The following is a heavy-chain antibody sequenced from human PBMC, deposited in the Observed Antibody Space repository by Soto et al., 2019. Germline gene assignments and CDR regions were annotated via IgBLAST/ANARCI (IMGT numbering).Heavy chain of an antibody. CDR2: INHSGST. Sequence: SVTLSLTCAVYGGSFSGYYWSWIRQPPGKGLEWIGEINHSGSTNYNPSLKSRVTISVDTSKNQFSLKLSSVTAADTAVYYCARGLGPIIDYWGQGTLVTVSS. CDR3: ARGLGPIIDY. D-gene: IGHD5-12*01. CDR1: GGSFSGYY. J-gene: IGHJ4*02. V-gene: IGHV4-34*01.